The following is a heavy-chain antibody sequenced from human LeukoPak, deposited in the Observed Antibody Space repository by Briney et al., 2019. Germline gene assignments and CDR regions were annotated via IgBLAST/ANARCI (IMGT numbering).Heavy chain of an antibody. CDR2: IYYSGST. Sequence: SETLTLTCTVSGGSISSYYWSWIRQPPGKGLEWIGYIYYSGSTNYNPSLKSRVTISVDTSKNQFSLKLSSVTAADTAVYYCARHRQSSGWYPDAFDIWGQGTMVTVSS. CDR3: ARHRQSSGWYPDAFDI. CDR1: GGSISSYY. J-gene: IGHJ3*02. V-gene: IGHV4-59*08. D-gene: IGHD6-19*01.